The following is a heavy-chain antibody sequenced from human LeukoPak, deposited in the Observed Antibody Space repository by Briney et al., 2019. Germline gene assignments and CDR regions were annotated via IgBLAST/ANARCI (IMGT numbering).Heavy chain of an antibody. V-gene: IGHV3-64*01. Sequence: GGSLRLSCAASGFTFSIYAMHCVRQARGKGLESVSAISSNGGSTYYANSVKGRFTISRDNSKNTLYLQMGSLRSEDMAVYYCAREDAGGDFDYWGQGTLVTVSS. CDR1: GFTFSIYA. CDR2: ISSNGGST. CDR3: AREDAGGDFDY. D-gene: IGHD2-21*01. J-gene: IGHJ4*02.